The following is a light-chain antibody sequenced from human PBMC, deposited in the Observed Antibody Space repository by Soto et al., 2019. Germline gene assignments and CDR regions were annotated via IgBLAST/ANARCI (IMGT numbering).Light chain of an antibody. CDR3: MQGTYWPYT. J-gene: IGKJ2*01. V-gene: IGKV2-30*02. Sequence: DVVMTPSPLSLPVTLGQSASISCRPSQSLVHSDGNTYLIWLQQRPGQSPRRLSYQVSHRDSGVPASFRGSGSGNDFTLKIGRGEAEDVGIYYCMQGTYWPYTLGQGTKLEIK. CDR2: QVS. CDR1: QSLVHSDGNTY.